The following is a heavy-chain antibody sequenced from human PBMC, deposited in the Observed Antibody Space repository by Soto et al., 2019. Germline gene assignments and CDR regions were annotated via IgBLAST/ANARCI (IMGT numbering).Heavy chain of an antibody. D-gene: IGHD6-13*01. Sequence: EVQLEESGGDLVQPGGSLRLSCAASGFTLSAYWMTWVRQAPGKGLEWVANINRDGSKKSYLDSVRGRFTISRDTVGNSLYLEMDSLRADDTALYYCARDVSPGSSSVYLDAFDIWGQGTMVTVS. CDR1: GFTLSAYW. CDR2: INRDGSKK. CDR3: ARDVSPGSSSVYLDAFDI. V-gene: IGHV3-7*05. J-gene: IGHJ3*02.